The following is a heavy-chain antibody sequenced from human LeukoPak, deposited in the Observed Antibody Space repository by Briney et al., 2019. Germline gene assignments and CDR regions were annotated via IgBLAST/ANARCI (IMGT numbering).Heavy chain of an antibody. V-gene: IGHV1-18*01. CDR2: ISAYNGNT. D-gene: IGHD3-3*01. CDR3: ARDPPYYDFWSGFDY. CDR1: GYTFDSYG. Sequence: ASVKFFCKASGYTFDSYGISWMRQAPGQWLEWMGWISAYNGNTNYAQKLQGRVTMTTDTSTSTAYMELRSLRSDDTAVYYCARDPPYYDFWSGFDYWGQGTLVTVSS. J-gene: IGHJ4*02.